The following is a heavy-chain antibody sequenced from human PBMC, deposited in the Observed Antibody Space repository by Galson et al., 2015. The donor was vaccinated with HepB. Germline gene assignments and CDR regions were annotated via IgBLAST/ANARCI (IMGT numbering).Heavy chain of an antibody. J-gene: IGHJ4*02. V-gene: IGHV3-11*04. CDR3: ARDSLGGFGAHDY. D-gene: IGHD5-12*01. Sequence: SLRLSCAASGFTFSDYYISWIRQTPGKGLEWVSHITNSGTATYYADSVKGRFTISRDNAKNSLYLLMNNLRAEDTAVYYCARDSLGGFGAHDYWGQGSLVTVSS. CDR1: GFTFSDYY. CDR2: ITNSGTAT.